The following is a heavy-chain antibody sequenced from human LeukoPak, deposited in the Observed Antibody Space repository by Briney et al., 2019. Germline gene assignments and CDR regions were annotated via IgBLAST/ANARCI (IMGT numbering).Heavy chain of an antibody. Sequence: GASLKASCKASGYTFTDYYIHWVRQAPGQGLEWMGWINSNNGATNYAQKFQGRVTMTRDTSISTAYMELTRLGSDDTAVYYCARDGSLDYWGQGTLVTVSS. D-gene: IGHD5-12*01. J-gene: IGHJ4*02. CDR1: GYTFTDYY. CDR2: INSNNGAT. CDR3: ARDGSLDY. V-gene: IGHV1-2*02.